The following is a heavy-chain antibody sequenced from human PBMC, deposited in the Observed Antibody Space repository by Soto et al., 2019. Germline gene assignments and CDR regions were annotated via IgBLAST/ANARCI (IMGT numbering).Heavy chain of an antibody. J-gene: IGHJ6*03. Sequence: SGGSLRLSCAASGFTFSSYWMSWVRQAPGKGLEWVANIKQDGSEKYYVDSVKGRFTISRDNAKNSLYLQMNSLRAEDTAVYYCASRHHYYGSGMSLYYYMDVWGKGTTVTVSS. CDR1: GFTFSSYW. CDR2: IKQDGSEK. CDR3: ASRHHYYGSGMSLYYYMDV. D-gene: IGHD3-10*01. V-gene: IGHV3-7*01.